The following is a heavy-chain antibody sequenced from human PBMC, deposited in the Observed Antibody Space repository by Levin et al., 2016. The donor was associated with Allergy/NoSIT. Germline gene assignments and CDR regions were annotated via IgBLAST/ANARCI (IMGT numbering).Heavy chain of an antibody. J-gene: IGHJ5*02. CDR3: AGHDILTGYYS. CDR2: MNPNSGNT. V-gene: IGHV1-8*02. D-gene: IGHD3-9*01. Sequence: ASVKVSCKASGYTFTSYGISWVRQAPGQGLEWMGWMNPNSGNTGYAQKFQGRVTMTRNTSISTAYMELSSLRSEDTAVYYCAGHDILTGYYSWGQGTLVTVSS. CDR1: GYTFTSYG.